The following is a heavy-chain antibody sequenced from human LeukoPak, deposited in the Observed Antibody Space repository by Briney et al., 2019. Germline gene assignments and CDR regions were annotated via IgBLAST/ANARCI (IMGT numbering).Heavy chain of an antibody. Sequence: PGGSLRLSCAASGFTFSDYSMGWVRQAPGKGLEWVSYITNNGRKTYYADSMKGRFTISRDNAKNSLFLQMNSLRAEDTALYYCARAGMDGRGYYQGFDYWGQGTLVTVSS. CDR2: ITNNGRKT. D-gene: IGHD3-22*01. V-gene: IGHV3-11*04. J-gene: IGHJ4*02. CDR3: ARAGMDGRGYYQGFDY. CDR1: GFTFSDYS.